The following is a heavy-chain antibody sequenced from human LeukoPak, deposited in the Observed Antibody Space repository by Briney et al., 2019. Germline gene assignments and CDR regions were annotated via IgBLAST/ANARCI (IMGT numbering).Heavy chain of an antibody. CDR2: IYHSGSP. J-gene: IGHJ4*02. CDR3: ARRTQAVAGTDHFDY. Sequence: ASETLSLTCAVSGGSISSNNWWGWVRQPPGKGLEWIGEIYHSGSPNYNPSLKSRVTISVDTSKNQFSLKLSSVTAADTAVYYCARRTQAVAGTDHFDYWGQGTLVTVSS. V-gene: IGHV4-4*02. D-gene: IGHD6-19*01. CDR1: GGSISSNNW.